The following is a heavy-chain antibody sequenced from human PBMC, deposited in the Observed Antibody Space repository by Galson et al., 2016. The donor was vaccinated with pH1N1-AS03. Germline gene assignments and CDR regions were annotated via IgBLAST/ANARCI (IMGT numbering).Heavy chain of an antibody. Sequence: SLRLSCAASGFSFNSYAMQWVRQAPGEGLEWVSGIRGNGDSTYYADSVKGRFTISRDNSKDMFYLQITSLRGGDTAVYYCVKGSWGIDIVDRIAHCGMDVWGQGTTVTVSS. J-gene: IGHJ6*02. CDR1: GFSFNSYA. D-gene: IGHD5-12*01. CDR2: IRGNGDST. CDR3: VKGSWGIDIVDRIAHCGMDV. V-gene: IGHV3-23*01.